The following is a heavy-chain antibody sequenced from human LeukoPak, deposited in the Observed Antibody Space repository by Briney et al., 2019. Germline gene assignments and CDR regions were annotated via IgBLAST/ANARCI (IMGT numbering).Heavy chain of an antibody. CDR1: GGSFSGYY. CDR3: ARGIAVAGTFDY. V-gene: IGHV4-34*01. D-gene: IGHD6-19*01. CDR2: INHSGST. Sequence: SETLSLTCAVYGGSFSGYYWSWIRQPPGKGLEWIGEINHSGSTNYNPSLKSRVTISVDTPKNQFSLKLSSVTAADTAVYYCARGIAVAGTFDYWGQGTLVTVSS. J-gene: IGHJ4*02.